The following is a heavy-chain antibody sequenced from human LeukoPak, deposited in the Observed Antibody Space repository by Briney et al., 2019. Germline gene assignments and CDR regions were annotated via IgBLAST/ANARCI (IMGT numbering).Heavy chain of an antibody. V-gene: IGHV4-34*01. D-gene: IGHD3-22*01. CDR1: GGSFSAYY. CDR3: ARIVYDSSGYSIPFDY. Sequence: SETLSLTCAVYGGSFSAYYWNWIRQPPGKGLEWIGEINHSGTTNYNPSLKSRVTISVDTSKNQFSLKLSSVTAADTAVYYCARIVYDSSGYSIPFDYWGQGTLVTVPS. CDR2: INHSGTT. J-gene: IGHJ4*02.